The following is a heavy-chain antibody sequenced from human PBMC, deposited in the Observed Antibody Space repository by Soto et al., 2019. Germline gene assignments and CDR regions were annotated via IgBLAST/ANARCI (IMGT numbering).Heavy chain of an antibody. CDR1: GYTFTVYY. Sequence: ASVKVSCKASGYTFTVYYMHWVRQAPGQGLEWMGWINPKSGGTMYPQKFQGRVTMTWDTSISTAYMALTRLRSDDTAVYYCARDLAKGRGSAGFEYWGKENLVNVSS. CDR2: INPKSGGT. CDR3: ARDLAKGRGSAGFEY. V-gene: IGHV1-2*02. J-gene: IGHJ4*02. D-gene: IGHD1-26*01.